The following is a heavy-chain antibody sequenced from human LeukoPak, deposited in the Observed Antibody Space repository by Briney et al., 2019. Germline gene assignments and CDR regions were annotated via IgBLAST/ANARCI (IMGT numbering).Heavy chain of an antibody. V-gene: IGHV3-11*05. Sequence: RGSLRLSCAASGFTFSDYYMSWIRQAPGKGLEWISHISSSTVHTTYADSVKGRFTISRDNAKNSLYLQMNSLRAEDTAVYYCARDRFDRSGSNWFDPWGQGTLVTVSS. CDR2: ISSSTVHT. CDR3: ARDRFDRSGSNWFDP. CDR1: GFTFSDYY. J-gene: IGHJ5*02. D-gene: IGHD3-22*01.